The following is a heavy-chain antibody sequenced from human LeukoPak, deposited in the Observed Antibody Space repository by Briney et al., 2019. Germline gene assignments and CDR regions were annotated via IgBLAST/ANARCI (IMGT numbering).Heavy chain of an antibody. CDR2: IIPIFGTA. CDR3: ARVSRDAFWSGYSRMGFYYMDV. Sequence: SVKVSCKASGGTFSSYAISWVRLAPGQGLEWMGGIIPIFGTANYAQKFQGRVTITADESTSTAYMELSSLRSEDTAVYYCARVSRDAFWSGYSRMGFYYMDVWGKGTTVTVSS. D-gene: IGHD3-3*01. J-gene: IGHJ6*03. V-gene: IGHV1-69*01. CDR1: GGTFSSYA.